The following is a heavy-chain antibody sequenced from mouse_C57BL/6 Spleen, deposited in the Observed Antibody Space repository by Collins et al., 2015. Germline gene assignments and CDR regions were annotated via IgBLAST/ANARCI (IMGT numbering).Heavy chain of an antibody. CDR1: GYTFTSYN. CDR2: IYPGDGDT. J-gene: IGHJ3*01. V-gene: IGHV1-12*01. CDR3: AREGFTY. Sequence: QAYLQQSGAELVRPGASVKMSCKATGYTFTSYNMYWVKQTPRQGLEWIGVIYPGDGDTSYNQKFKGKATLTVDRSSSTAHMQLNSLTSEDSAVYFCAREGFTYWGQGTLVTVSA.